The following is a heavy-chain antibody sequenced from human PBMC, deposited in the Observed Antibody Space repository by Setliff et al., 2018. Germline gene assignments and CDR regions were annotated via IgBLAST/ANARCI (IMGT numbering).Heavy chain of an antibody. CDR2: ISARTGLT. J-gene: IGHJ4*02. V-gene: IGHV3-23*01. CDR1: GFTFSSYT. CDR3: ARDPHFDS. Sequence: GGSLRLSCEASGFTFSSYTMTWVRQAPGEGLEWVSGISARTGLTYYADSVKGRFTMSRDISKNTVYLHMTSLRAEDTAMYYCARDPHFDSWGQGTLVTVSS.